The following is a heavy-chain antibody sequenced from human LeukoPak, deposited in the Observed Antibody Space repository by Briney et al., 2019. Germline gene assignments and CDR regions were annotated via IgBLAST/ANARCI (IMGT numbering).Heavy chain of an antibody. V-gene: IGHV1-18*01. CDR1: GYTFTSYG. J-gene: IGHJ6*03. D-gene: IGHD3-22*01. Sequence: ASVKVSCKASGYTFTSYGISWVRQAPGQGLEWMGWISAYNGNTNYAQKLQGRVTMTTDTSTSTAYMELRSLRSDDTAVHYCARAARSSDSSGYKYYYYYYMDVWGKGTTVTVSS. CDR2: ISAYNGNT. CDR3: ARAARSSDSSGYKYYYYYYMDV.